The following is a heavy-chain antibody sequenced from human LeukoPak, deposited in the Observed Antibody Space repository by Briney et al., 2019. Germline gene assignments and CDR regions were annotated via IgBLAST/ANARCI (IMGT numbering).Heavy chain of an antibody. CDR1: GGSISSYY. Sequence: SETLSLTCTVSGGSISSYYWSWIRQPAGKGLEWIGRIYTSGSTNYNPSLKSRVTISVDTSKNQFSLKLSSVTAADTAVYYCAREVGYSSGWYRWYANWFDPWGQGTLVTVSS. V-gene: IGHV4-4*07. J-gene: IGHJ5*02. D-gene: IGHD6-19*01. CDR3: AREVGYSSGWYRWYANWFDP. CDR2: IYTSGST.